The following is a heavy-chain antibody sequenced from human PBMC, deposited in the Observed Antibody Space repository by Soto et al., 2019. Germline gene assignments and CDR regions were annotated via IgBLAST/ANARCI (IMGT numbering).Heavy chain of an antibody. J-gene: IGHJ6*02. CDR1: GGSISSSNW. V-gene: IGHV4-4*02. CDR3: ARFNGSWSGFSMYNYYGMDV. Sequence: QVQLQESGPGLVKASGTLSLTCAVSGGSISSSNWWSWVRQPPGKGLEWIGEIYYSGGTNYNPSLKRRVTISVDKSKNRFSLNLTSVTAADTAVYYCARFNGSWSGFSMYNYYGMDVWGQGTTVSVSS. D-gene: IGHD3-3*01. CDR2: IYYSGGT.